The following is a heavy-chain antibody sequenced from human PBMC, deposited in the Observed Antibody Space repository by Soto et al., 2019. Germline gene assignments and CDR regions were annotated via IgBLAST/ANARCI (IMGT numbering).Heavy chain of an antibody. V-gene: IGHV3-48*03. CDR1: GFTLSDYE. J-gene: IGHJ6*02. CDR2: ISTGSSTI. Sequence: DVQLVESGGGLVQSGGSLRLSCRASGFTLSDYEMHWVRQAPGKGLEWVSYISTGSSTIYYADSVKGRFTISRDNANKSLFLEMNSLRPEDTAVYYCARVRAGAATGYYGMDVWGQGTTVTVSS. CDR3: ARVRAGAATGYYGMDV. D-gene: IGHD1-1*01.